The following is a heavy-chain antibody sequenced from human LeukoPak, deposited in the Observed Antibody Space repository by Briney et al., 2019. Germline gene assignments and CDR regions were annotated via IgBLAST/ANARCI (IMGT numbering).Heavy chain of an antibody. CDR2: IYYSGTT. D-gene: IGHD2-15*01. CDR1: GGSMTNVY. Sequence: PSETLSLTCTVSGGSMTNVYWSWIRHPPGKGLELIGYIYYSGTTSYNPSLKSRVTISVEPKNQFSLKLRSVTAADTAVYYCARVDCSGAGCQALGIDYWGQGTLVTVSS. V-gene: IGHV4-59*01. CDR3: ARVDCSGAGCQALGIDY. J-gene: IGHJ4*02.